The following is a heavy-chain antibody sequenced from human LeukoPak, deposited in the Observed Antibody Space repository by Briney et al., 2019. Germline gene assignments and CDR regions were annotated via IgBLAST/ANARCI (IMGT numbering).Heavy chain of an antibody. CDR3: ASGNWFDP. V-gene: IGHV3-21*01. CDR2: ISSDGTYI. Sequence: GGSLRLSCAASGFTFSFYTMSWVRQAPGKGLEWVSSISSDGTYINYADSLKGRFTISRDNAKNSLYLQMNSLRAEDTAVYYCASGNWFDPWGQGTLVTVSS. CDR1: GFTFSFYT. J-gene: IGHJ5*02.